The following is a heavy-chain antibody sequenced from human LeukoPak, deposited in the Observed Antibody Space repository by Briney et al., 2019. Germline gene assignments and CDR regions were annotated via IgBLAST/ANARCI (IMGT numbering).Heavy chain of an antibody. CDR1: GSSFRSYA. CDR3: ARGVVVVAALVQYYYYGMDV. Sequence: SVKVSCKASGSSFRSYAISWVRQAPGQGLEWMGEIIPMFGTTNYAQKFQGRVTVTADESTRTAYMELSSLRSEDTAVYYCARGVVVVAALVQYYYYGMDVWGQGTTVTVSS. V-gene: IGHV1-69*13. D-gene: IGHD2-15*01. CDR2: IIPMFGTT. J-gene: IGHJ6*02.